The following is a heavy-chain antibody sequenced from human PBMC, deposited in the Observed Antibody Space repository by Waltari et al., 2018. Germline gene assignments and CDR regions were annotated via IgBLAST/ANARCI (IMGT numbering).Heavy chain of an antibody. CDR1: GGSISRGGYY. Sequence: QVQLQESGPGLVKPSQTLSLTCTVSGGSISRGGYYWSWFRQHPGKGLECIGYIYYSGSTYYNPSLKSRVTISVDTSKNQFSLKLSSVTAADTAVYYCARAQAGRYYYYYGMDVWGQGTTVTVSS. CDR3: ARAQAGRYYYYYGMDV. J-gene: IGHJ6*02. D-gene: IGHD6-13*01. CDR2: IYYSGST. V-gene: IGHV4-31*03.